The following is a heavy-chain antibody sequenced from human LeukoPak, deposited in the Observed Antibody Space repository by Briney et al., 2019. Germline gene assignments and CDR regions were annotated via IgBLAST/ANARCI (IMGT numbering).Heavy chain of an antibody. J-gene: IGHJ4*02. CDR3: ARSTGNIDY. V-gene: IGHV6-1*01. D-gene: IGHD3-10*01. CDR2: TYYRSKWFT. Sequence: SQTLSLTCAISGDSVSSKSAAWNWIRQSPSRSLEWLGRTYYRSKWFTGYAMSVRSRITISPDTSKNQFPLHLNSVTPEDTAVYYCARSTGNIDYWGQGTLVTVSS. CDR1: GDSVSSKSAA.